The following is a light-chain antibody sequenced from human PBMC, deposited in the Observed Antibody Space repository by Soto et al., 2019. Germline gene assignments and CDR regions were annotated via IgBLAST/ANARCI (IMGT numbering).Light chain of an antibody. CDR1: SSLSGGY. CDR2: SAS. J-gene: IGKJ5*01. V-gene: IGKV3-20*01. Sequence: EIVLTQAPGTLSLSPGERATLSCRASSSLSGGYLAWFQRNPGQAPRLLIHSASSRATGIPDRFSGSGSGTDFTLTISRLEPEDFVVYYCQQNSSLPITFGQGTRLEIK. CDR3: QQNSSLPIT.